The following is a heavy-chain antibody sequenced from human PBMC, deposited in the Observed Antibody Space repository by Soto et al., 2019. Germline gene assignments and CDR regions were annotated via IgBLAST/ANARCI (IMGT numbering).Heavy chain of an antibody. J-gene: IGHJ4*02. CDR3: ARGGHVVVVTAALDY. Sequence: QVQLVQSGAEVKKPGASVKVSCKASGDTFTDYYIHWVRQAPGQGLEWMGTVNPSGGHTTYAQHFLGRMTMTRDTYTSTLYMELTSLTSEDKAVYYCARGGHVVVVTAALDYWGQGTLVTVSS. D-gene: IGHD2-21*02. CDR1: GDTFTDYY. CDR2: VNPSGGHT. V-gene: IGHV1-46*01.